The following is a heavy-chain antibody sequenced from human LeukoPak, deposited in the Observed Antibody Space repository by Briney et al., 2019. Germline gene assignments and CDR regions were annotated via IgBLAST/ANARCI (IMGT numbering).Heavy chain of an antibody. CDR2: ISAYNGNT. D-gene: IGHD4-17*01. CDR1: GYTFTSYG. J-gene: IGHJ5*02. V-gene: IGHV1-18*01. CDR3: ARDTQDYGDYAPWFDP. Sequence: ASVKVSCKASGYTFTSYGISWVRQAPGQGLEWMGWISAYNGNTNYAWKLQGRVTMTTDTSTSTAYMELRSLRSDDTAVYYCARDTQDYGDYAPWFDPWGQGTLVTVSS.